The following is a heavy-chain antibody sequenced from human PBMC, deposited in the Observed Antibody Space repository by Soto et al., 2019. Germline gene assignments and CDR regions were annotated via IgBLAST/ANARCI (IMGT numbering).Heavy chain of an antibody. Sequence: QVQLVESGGGVVQPGRSLRLSCAASGFTFSSYGMHWVRQAPGKGLEGVAVIWYDGSNKYYADSVKGRFTISRDNSKNTLYLQMNSLRAEDTAVYYCARGYSYGYASFDYWGQGTLVTVSS. J-gene: IGHJ4*02. V-gene: IGHV3-33*01. CDR2: IWYDGSNK. D-gene: IGHD5-18*01. CDR3: ARGYSYGYASFDY. CDR1: GFTFSSYG.